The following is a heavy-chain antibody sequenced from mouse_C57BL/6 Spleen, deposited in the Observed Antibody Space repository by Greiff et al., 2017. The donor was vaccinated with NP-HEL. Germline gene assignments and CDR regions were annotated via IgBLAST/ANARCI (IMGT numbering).Heavy chain of an antibody. V-gene: IGHV1-9*01. CDR1: GYTFTGYW. Sequence: QVQLKQSGAELMKPGASVKLSCKATGYTFTGYWIEWVKQRPGHGLEWIGEILPGSGSTNYNEKFKGKATFTADTSSNTAYMQLSSLTTEDSAIYYCASLGTIYDYDVPWFAYWGQGTLVTVSA. D-gene: IGHD2-4*01. CDR2: ILPGSGST. CDR3: ASLGTIYDYDVPWFAY. J-gene: IGHJ3*01.